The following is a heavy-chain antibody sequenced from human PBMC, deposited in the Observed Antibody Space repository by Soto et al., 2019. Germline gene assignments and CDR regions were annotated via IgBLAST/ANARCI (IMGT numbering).Heavy chain of an antibody. CDR2: INHSGST. V-gene: IGHV4-34*01. Sequence: SETLSLTCAVYGGSFRDDYWSWIRQPPGKGLEWIGEINHSGSTNSSPSLKSRVTMSVDTSKNQFSLKLSSVTAADTAVYYCARGTPLFIYYGSEGSYSTRDVGGQGTRVPVS. CDR1: GGSFRDDY. D-gene: IGHD3-10*01. J-gene: IGHJ6*02. CDR3: ARGTPLFIYYGSEGSYSTRDV.